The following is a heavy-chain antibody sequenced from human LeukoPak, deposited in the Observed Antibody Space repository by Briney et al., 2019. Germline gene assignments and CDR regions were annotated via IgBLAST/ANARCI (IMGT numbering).Heavy chain of an antibody. CDR2: IYPGDSDT. J-gene: IGHJ4*02. Sequence: XLXXSCXGSGYHFTTYWIGWVRQLPGKGLEWMGIIYPGDSDTRYSPSFQGQVTISADKSITTAYLQWSSLKASDTAMYYCARGSMRQFDYWGQGALVTVSS. CDR1: GYHFTTYW. CDR3: ARGSMRQFDY. V-gene: IGHV5-51*01.